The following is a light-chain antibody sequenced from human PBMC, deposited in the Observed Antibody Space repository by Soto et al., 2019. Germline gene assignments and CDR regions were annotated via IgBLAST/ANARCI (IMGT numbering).Light chain of an antibody. J-gene: IGKJ2*01. CDR1: QSVSSSY. Sequence: EIVLTQSPGTLSLSPGERATLSCRASQSVSSSYLAWYQQKPGQAPRLLIYGASSRDTGIPDRFSGSGSGTDFTLTISRLEPEDFAVYYCQQSGSSQTFGQGTKLEIK. CDR2: GAS. V-gene: IGKV3-20*01. CDR3: QQSGSSQT.